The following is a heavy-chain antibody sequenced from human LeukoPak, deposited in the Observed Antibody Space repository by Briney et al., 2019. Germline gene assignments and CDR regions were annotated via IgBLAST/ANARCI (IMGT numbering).Heavy chain of an antibody. J-gene: IGHJ4*02. D-gene: IGHD3-10*01. CDR3: ARVSGYYGSGSYPVGDY. CDR1: GGSISSYY. Sequence: SETLSLTCTVSGGSISSYYWSWIRQSPGKGLECIGYIHYTGSTNYNPSLKSRVTISVETSKNQFSLKLKSVTAADTAVYYCARVSGYYGSGSYPVGDYWGQGTLVTVSS. CDR2: IHYTGST. V-gene: IGHV4-59*01.